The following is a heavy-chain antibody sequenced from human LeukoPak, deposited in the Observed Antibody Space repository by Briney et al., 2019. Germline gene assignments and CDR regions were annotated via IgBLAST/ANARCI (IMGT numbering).Heavy chain of an antibody. V-gene: IGHV4-59*01. CDR1: GDSISSYY. CDR2: IYYSGST. Sequence: SETLSLTCTVSGDSISSYYWSWIRQPPGKGLEWIGYIYYSGSTNYNPSLKSRVTISVDTSKNQFSLKLSSVTAADTAVYYCARLKGGRLYYFDYWGQGTLVTVSS. J-gene: IGHJ4*02. CDR3: ARLKGGRLYYFDY.